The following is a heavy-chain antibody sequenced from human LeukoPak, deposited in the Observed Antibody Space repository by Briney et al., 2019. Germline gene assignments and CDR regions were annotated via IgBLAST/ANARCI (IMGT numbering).Heavy chain of an antibody. D-gene: IGHD6-19*01. Sequence: GSLRLSCAASGFTLSHYGMHWVRQAPGKGLEWLAVTWYDGSNKYYADSVKGRFTISRDNSKNTLYLQMNSLRAEDAAVYYCANIAVAGTEGAFDIWGQGTMVTVSS. CDR3: ANIAVAGTEGAFDI. CDR2: TWYDGSNK. J-gene: IGHJ3*02. V-gene: IGHV3-30*02. CDR1: GFTLSHYG.